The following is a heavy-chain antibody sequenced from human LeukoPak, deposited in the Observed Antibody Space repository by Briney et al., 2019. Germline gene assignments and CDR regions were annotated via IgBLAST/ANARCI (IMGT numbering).Heavy chain of an antibody. CDR3: ARGVWYYDC. V-gene: IGHV4-59*01. J-gene: IGHJ4*02. D-gene: IGHD6-19*01. CDR1: GGSISSYY. Sequence: SETLSLTCTVSGGSISSYYWSWIRQPPGKGLEWIGYIYYSGSTKYNPSLKNRVTISVDTSKNQFSLKLSSVTAADTAVFYCARGVWYYDCWGQGTLVTVSS. CDR2: IYYSGST.